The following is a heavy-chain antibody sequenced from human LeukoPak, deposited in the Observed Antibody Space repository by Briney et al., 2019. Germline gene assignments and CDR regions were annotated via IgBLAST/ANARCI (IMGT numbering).Heavy chain of an antibody. CDR3: ARDTIFGAWYFDL. J-gene: IGHJ2*01. CDR1: GNTFTSYD. V-gene: IGHV1-8*01. CDR2: MNPNSGST. D-gene: IGHD3-3*01. Sequence: GASVKVSCKASGNTFTSYDINWVRQATGQGLEWMGWMNPNSGSTGYAQKFQGRVTMTRNTSISTAYMELSSLRSEDTAVYYCARDTIFGAWYFDLWGRGTLVTVSS.